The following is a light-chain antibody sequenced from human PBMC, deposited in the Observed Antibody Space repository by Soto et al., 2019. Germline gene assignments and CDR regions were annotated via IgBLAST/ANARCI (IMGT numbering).Light chain of an antibody. CDR3: SSYTSSSTPYV. J-gene: IGLJ1*01. CDR1: SSDVGGYDY. Sequence: QSALTQPPSASGSPGQSVAISCTGTSSDVGGYDYVSWYQQYPGKAPKVIIYEVNKRPSGVPDRFSGSKSGNTASLTVSGLQAEDEADYYCSSYTSSSTPYVFGTGTKVTVL. V-gene: IGLV2-8*01. CDR2: EVN.